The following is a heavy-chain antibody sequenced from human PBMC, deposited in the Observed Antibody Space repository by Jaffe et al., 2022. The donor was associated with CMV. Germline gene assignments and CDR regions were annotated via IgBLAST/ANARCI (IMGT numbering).Heavy chain of an antibody. CDR3: ASSSPLGTGNYYFDY. D-gene: IGHD2-21*02. CDR1: GGSFSGYY. V-gene: IGHV4-34*01. J-gene: IGHJ4*02. Sequence: QVQLQQWGAGLLKPSETLSLTCAVYGGSFSGYYWSWIRQPPGKGLEWIGEINHSGSTNYNPSLKSRVTISVDTSKNQFSLKLSSVTAADTAVYYCASSSPLGTGNYYFDYWGQGTLVTVSS. CDR2: INHSGST.